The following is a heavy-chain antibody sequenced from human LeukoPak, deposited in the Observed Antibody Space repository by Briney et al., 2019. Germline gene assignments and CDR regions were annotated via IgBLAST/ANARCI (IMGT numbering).Heavy chain of an antibody. CDR1: GFTFSDYY. CDR3: AGTHCSSTSCYRPSFYMNV. Sequence: SGGSLRLSCAASGFTFSDYYMSWIRQAPGKGLEWVSYISSSGSTIYYADSVKGRFTISRDNAKNSLYLQMNSLRAEDTAVYYCAGTHCSSTSCYRPSFYMNVWGKGTTVTVSS. D-gene: IGHD2-2*01. J-gene: IGHJ6*03. CDR2: ISSSGSTI. V-gene: IGHV3-11*01.